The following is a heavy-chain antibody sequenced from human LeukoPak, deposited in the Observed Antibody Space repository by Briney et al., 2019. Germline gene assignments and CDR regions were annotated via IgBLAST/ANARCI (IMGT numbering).Heavy chain of an antibody. Sequence: GGSLRLSCAASGFTFSSFSMIWVRQAPGKGLEWVSSTSSSSAYTFYAESGKGRFTISRDNAKNSLFLQMNSLRAEDTAMYYCAKSRRYSYGLFDYWGQGTLVTVSS. J-gene: IGHJ4*02. CDR1: GFTFSSFS. D-gene: IGHD5-18*01. V-gene: IGHV3-21*04. CDR3: AKSRRYSYGLFDY. CDR2: TSSSSAYT.